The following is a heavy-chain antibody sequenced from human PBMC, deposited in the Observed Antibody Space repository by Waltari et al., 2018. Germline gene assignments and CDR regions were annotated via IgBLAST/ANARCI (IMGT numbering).Heavy chain of an antibody. CDR2: INYSGST. CDR1: GGSISSYY. V-gene: IGHV4-59*08. Sequence: QVQLQESGPGLVKPSETLSLTCTVSGGSISSYYWSWIRQPPGKGLEWIGYINYSGSTNDNPSLKGRVTISVDTSKNQFSLKLSSVTAADTAVYYCARHEGAYCSSTSCYTFDYWGQGTLVTVSS. J-gene: IGHJ4*02. D-gene: IGHD2-2*01. CDR3: ARHEGAYCSSTSCYTFDY.